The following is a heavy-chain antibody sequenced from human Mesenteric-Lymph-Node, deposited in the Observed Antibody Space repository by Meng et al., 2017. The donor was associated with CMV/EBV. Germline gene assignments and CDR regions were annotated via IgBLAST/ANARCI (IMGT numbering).Heavy chain of an antibody. V-gene: IGHV3-23*01. D-gene: IGHD3-10*01. Sequence: EVQLLESGGGLIQPGXYLRLSCAASGFTFSSYAMNWVRQAPGKGLEWVSTISGSGDKTYYPDSVKGRFSISRDNSRNTLFLQVNSLRGEDTAVYFCARGAGSTNFDYWGQGTLVTVSS. CDR3: ARGAGSTNFDY. CDR2: ISGSGDKT. CDR1: GFTFSSYA. J-gene: IGHJ4*02.